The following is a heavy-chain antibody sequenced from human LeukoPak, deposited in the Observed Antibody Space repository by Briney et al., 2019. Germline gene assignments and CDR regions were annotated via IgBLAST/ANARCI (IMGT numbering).Heavy chain of an antibody. D-gene: IGHD2-15*01. CDR3: AYRGSLQNYFDY. J-gene: IGHJ4*02. CDR2: IYWDDDK. CDR1: GFSLHTRKVS. Sequence: SGPTLVNPTQTLTLTCTFSGFSLHTRKVSVGWIRQPPGKALEWLALIYWDDDKRYSPSLKSRLTITKDTSKNQVVLTMTNMDHVDTGTYYCAYRGSLQNYFDYWGQGTLVTVSS. V-gene: IGHV2-5*02.